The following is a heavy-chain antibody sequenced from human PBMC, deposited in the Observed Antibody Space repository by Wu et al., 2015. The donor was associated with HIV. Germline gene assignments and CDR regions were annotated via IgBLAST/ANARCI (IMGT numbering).Heavy chain of an antibody. V-gene: IGHV1-24*01. Sequence: HDQLVQSGAEVKKPGASVKVSCKVSGYTLSKLSVHWVRQAPGKGLEWMGGSDPEDGETVYAQKLQGRVTMTTDTSTSTAYMELRSLRSDDTAVYYCARRVVGAVTFDYWGQGTLVTVSS. D-gene: IGHD1-26*01. J-gene: IGHJ4*02. CDR2: SDPEDGET. CDR3: ARRVVGAVTFDY. CDR1: GYTLSKLS.